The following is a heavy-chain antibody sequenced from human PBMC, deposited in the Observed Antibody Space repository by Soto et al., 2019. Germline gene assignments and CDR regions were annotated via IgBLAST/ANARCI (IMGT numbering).Heavy chain of an antibody. CDR1: GFTFSSYA. Sequence: LRLSCAASGFTFSSYAMHWVRQAPGKGLEWVAVISYDGSNKYYADSVKGRFTISRDNSKNTLYLQMNSLRAEDTAVYYCARVEAVAGYGMDVWGQGTTVTVSS. V-gene: IGHV3-30-3*01. CDR3: ARVEAVAGYGMDV. CDR2: ISYDGSNK. J-gene: IGHJ6*02. D-gene: IGHD6-19*01.